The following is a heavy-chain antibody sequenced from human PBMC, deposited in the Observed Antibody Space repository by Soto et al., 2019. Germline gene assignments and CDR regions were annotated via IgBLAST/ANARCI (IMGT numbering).Heavy chain of an antibody. Sequence: ASVKVSCKASGYTFTSYYMHWVRQAPGQGLERMGIINPSGGSTSYAQKFQGRVTMTRDTSTSTVYMELSSLRSEDTAVYYCATVYLGYCSGGSCPFYYYYGMDVWGQGTTVTVSS. CDR1: GYTFTSYY. J-gene: IGHJ6*02. D-gene: IGHD2-15*01. CDR2: INPSGGST. CDR3: ATVYLGYCSGGSCPFYYYYGMDV. V-gene: IGHV1-46*03.